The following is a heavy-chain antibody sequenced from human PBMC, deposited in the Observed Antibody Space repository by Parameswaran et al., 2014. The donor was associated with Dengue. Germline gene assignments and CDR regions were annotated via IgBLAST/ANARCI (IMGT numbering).Heavy chain of an antibody. V-gene: IGHV4-59*01. CDR3: ARGPSSGWSVYYYYGMDV. Sequence: WIRQPPGKGRGVDWVYLLHGSTNYNPSLKSRVTISVDTSKNQFSLKLSSVTAADTAVYYCARGPSSGWSVYYYYGMDVWGQGTTVTVSS. J-gene: IGHJ6*02. CDR2: LLHGST. D-gene: IGHD6-19*01.